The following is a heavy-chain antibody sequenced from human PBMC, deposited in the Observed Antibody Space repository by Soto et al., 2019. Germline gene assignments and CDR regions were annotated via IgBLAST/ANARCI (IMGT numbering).Heavy chain of an antibody. V-gene: IGHV1-3*01. D-gene: IGHD3-9*01. Sequence: ASVKVSCKASGFTFSSSAMHWVRQAPGQRLEWMGWINAGNGNTKYSQKFQGRVTITRDTSASTAYMELSSLRSEDTAVYYCARDFYDILTGSHGWFDPWGQGTLVTVSS. J-gene: IGHJ5*02. CDR2: INAGNGNT. CDR1: GFTFSSSA. CDR3: ARDFYDILTGSHGWFDP.